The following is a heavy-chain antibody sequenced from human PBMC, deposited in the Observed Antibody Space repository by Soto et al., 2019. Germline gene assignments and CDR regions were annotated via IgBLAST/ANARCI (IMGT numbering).Heavy chain of an antibody. D-gene: IGHD2-15*01. CDR1: GGSVSSGSYY. CDR3: ARYCTGSSCYSEDAFDI. CDR2: IYYTGSA. V-gene: IGHV4-61*01. Sequence: PSETLSLTCTVSGGSVSSGSYYWSWIRQPPGKGLEWVGYIYYTGSANYNPSLKSRVTISVDTSKNQFSLKLSSVTAADTAVYYCARYCTGSSCYSEDAFDIWGQGTMVT. J-gene: IGHJ3*02.